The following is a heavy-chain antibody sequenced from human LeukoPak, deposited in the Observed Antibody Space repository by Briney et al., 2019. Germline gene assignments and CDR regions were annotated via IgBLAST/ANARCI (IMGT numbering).Heavy chain of an antibody. V-gene: IGHV3-53*01. CDR1: GFTFSSNY. J-gene: IGHJ4*02. CDR2: IYSGGST. Sequence: GGSLRLSCAASGFTFSSNYMSWVRQAPGKGLEWVSVIYSGGSTYYADSVKGRFTISRDNSKNTLYLQMNSLRAEDTAVYYCASLDSSSWYPLDYWGQGTLVTVSS. D-gene: IGHD6-13*01. CDR3: ASLDSSSWYPLDY.